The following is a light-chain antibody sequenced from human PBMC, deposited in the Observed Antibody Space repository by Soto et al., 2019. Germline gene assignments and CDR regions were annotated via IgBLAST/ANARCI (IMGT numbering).Light chain of an antibody. CDR2: GAS. CDR3: QQYGSSPRT. J-gene: IGKJ1*01. Sequence: EIMMTQSPATLSVSPGEGATLSCRASQSVSSSYLAWYQQKPGQAPRLLIYGASIRATGIPDRFSGSGSGTDFTLTISRLEPEDFAVYYCQQYGSSPRTFGQGTKVDI. CDR1: QSVSSSY. V-gene: IGKV3-20*01.